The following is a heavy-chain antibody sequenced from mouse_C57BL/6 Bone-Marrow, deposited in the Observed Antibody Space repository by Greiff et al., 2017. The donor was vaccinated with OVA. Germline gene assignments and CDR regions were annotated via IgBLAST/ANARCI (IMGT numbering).Heavy chain of an antibody. CDR3: ARVGSGNYENFDD. CDR2: IYPGDGDT. Sequence: QVQLQQSGPELVKPGASVKISCKASGYAFSSSWMNWVKQRPGKGLEWIGRIYPGDGDTNYNWKFKGKATLTADKSSSTAYMQLSSLTSEDSAVYFCARVGSGNYENFDDWGQGTTLTVSS. V-gene: IGHV1-82*01. CDR1: GYAFSSSW. J-gene: IGHJ2*01. D-gene: IGHD2-1*01.